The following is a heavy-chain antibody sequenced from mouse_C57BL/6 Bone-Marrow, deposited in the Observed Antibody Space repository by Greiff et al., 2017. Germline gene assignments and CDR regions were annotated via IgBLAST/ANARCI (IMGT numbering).Heavy chain of an antibody. CDR1: GFTFSDYG. V-gene: IGHV5-17*01. CDR3: ARHGSSYWYFDV. J-gene: IGHJ1*03. D-gene: IGHD1-1*01. Sequence: DVQLQESGGGLVKPGGSLKLSCAASGFTFSDYGMHWVRQAPEKGLEWVAYISSGSSTIYYADTVKGRFTISRDNAKNTLFLQMTSLRSEDTAMYYCARHGSSYWYFDVWGTGTTVTVSS. CDR2: ISSGSSTI.